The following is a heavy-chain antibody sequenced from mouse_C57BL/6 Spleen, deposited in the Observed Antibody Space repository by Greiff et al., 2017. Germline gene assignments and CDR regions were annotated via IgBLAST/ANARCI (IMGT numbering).Heavy chain of an antibody. D-gene: IGHD2-3*01. CDR1: GYTFTSYW. V-gene: IGHV1-64*01. J-gene: IGHJ3*01. CDR3: ARNSRLSFAY. CDR2: IHPNSGST. Sequence: QVQLKQPGAELVKPGASVKLSCKASGYTFTSYWMHWVKQRPGQGLEWIGMIHPNSGSTNYNEKFKSKATLTVDKSSSTSSMQLSSLTSEDSAVYYCARNSRLSFAYWGQGTLVPVSA.